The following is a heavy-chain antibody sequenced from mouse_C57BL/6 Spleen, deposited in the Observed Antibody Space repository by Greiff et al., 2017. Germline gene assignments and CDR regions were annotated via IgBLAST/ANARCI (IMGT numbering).Heavy chain of an antibody. J-gene: IGHJ2*01. CDR1: GYSITSGYY. V-gene: IGHV3-6*01. CDR3: ARMGDYDGGGFDY. D-gene: IGHD2-4*01. Sequence: DVKLQESGPGLVKPSQSLSLTCSVTGYSITSGYYWNWIRQFPGNKLEWMGYISYDGSNNYNPSLKNRISITRDTSKNQFFLKLNSVTTEDTATYYCARMGDYDGGGFDYWGQGTTLTVSS. CDR2: ISYDGSN.